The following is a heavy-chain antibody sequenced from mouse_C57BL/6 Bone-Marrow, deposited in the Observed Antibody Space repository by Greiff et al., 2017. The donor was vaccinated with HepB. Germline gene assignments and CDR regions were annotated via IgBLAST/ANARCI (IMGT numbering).Heavy chain of an antibody. Sequence: EVQVVESGGGLVKPGGSLKLSCAASGFTFSSYTMSWVRQTPEKRLEWVATISGGGGNTYYPDSVKGRFTISRDNAKNTLYLQMSSLRSEDTALYYCARRGYYGSSPYYFDYWGQGTTLTVSS. CDR2: ISGGGGNT. V-gene: IGHV5-9*01. CDR1: GFTFSSYT. J-gene: IGHJ2*01. CDR3: ARRGYYGSSPYYFDY. D-gene: IGHD1-1*01.